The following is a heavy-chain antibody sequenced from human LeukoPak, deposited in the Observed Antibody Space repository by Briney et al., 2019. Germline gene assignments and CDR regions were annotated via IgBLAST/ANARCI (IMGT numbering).Heavy chain of an antibody. CDR3: AKLAATGGFDY. V-gene: IGHV4-38-2*01. J-gene: IGHJ4*02. D-gene: IGHD6-13*01. Sequence: SETLSLTCAVSNYFLSSGYYWSWLRTPPGKGLEWFGSINHSGTTYYNPSLKSRLTISVDTSKNQFSLRLSSVTAADTAVYYCAKLAATGGFDYWGQGTLVTVSS. CDR2: INHSGTT. CDR1: NYFLSSGYY.